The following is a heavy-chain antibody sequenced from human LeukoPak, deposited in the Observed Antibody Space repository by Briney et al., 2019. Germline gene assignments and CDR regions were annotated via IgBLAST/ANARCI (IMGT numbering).Heavy chain of an antibody. D-gene: IGHD3-3*01. CDR2: ISGSGGST. CDR1: GFTFSSYG. J-gene: IGHJ4*02. Sequence: GGSLRLSCAASGFTFSSYGMSWVRQAPGKGLEWVSAISGSGGSTYYADSVKGRFTISRDNSKNTLYLQMNSLRAEDTAVYYCAKDTRVVDYFWPISFDYWGQGTLVTVSS. V-gene: IGHV3-23*01. CDR3: AKDTRVVDYFWPISFDY.